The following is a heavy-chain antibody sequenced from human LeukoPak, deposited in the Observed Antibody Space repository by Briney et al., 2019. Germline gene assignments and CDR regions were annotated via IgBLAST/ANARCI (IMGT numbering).Heavy chain of an antibody. D-gene: IGHD6-13*01. CDR1: GGSISSYY. CDR3: ARPYSTSWSGNFYYMDV. Sequence: KPSETLSLTCTVSGGSISSYYWSWIRQPPGKGLEWIGYIYNSGSTTYNPSLKSRVTISVDTSKNQFSLKLTSVTAADTAVYYCARPYSTSWSGNFYYMDVWGKGTSVTVSS. J-gene: IGHJ6*03. CDR2: IYNSGST. V-gene: IGHV4-59*08.